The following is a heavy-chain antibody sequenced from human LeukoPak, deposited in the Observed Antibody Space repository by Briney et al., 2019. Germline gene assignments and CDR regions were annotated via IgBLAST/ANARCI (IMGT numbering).Heavy chain of an antibody. CDR2: ISGSGGST. J-gene: IGHJ5*02. CDR3: AKGGLVHRFDP. Sequence: GGSLRLSCAASGFTFSSYGMSWVRQAPGKGLEWVSAISGSGGSTYYADSVKGRFTISRDNSKNTLYLQMNSLRADDTAVYYCAKGGLVHRFDPWGQGTLVAVSS. CDR1: GFTFSSYG. V-gene: IGHV3-23*01.